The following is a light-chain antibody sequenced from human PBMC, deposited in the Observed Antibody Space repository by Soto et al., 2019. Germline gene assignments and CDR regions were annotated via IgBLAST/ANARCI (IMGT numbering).Light chain of an antibody. CDR2: GAS. J-gene: IGKJ1*01. CDR3: HQCYSAPK. V-gene: IGKV3-20*01. Sequence: EIVLTQSPGTLSLSPGERASLSCRASQSLTSSYLAWYQQKPGQAPRLLIYGASSRATGIPDRFSGSGSGTDFTISISILEPEDFAVYYCHQCYSAPKFGQ. CDR1: QSLTSSY.